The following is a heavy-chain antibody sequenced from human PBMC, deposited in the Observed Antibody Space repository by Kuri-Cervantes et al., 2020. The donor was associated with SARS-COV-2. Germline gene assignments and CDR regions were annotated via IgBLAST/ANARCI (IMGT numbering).Heavy chain of an antibody. J-gene: IGHJ4*02. CDR1: GGSTVLTIYH. D-gene: IGHD3-3*01. Sequence: GSLRPPGHLLGGSTVLTIYHWGWMLQSPGKELEWIGSIYYNGNTYYNPSLQGRASMSVDMSKNQFFLQQTSVTAADSGVYFWARQRGTLRFSEGSTEYFNSWGQGTLVTVSS. CDR3: ARQRGTLRFSEGSTEYFNS. CDR2: IYYNGNT. V-gene: IGHV4-39*01.